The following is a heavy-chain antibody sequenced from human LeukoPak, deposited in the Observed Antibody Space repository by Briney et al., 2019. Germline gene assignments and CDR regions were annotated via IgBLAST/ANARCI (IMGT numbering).Heavy chain of an antibody. CDR3: ARGNWNDEGVFDY. D-gene: IGHD1-1*01. J-gene: IGHJ4*02. CDR1: GFTLSSYE. Sequence: PGGSLRLSCAASGFTLSSYEMNWVRQAPGKGLEWVSYISSSGSTIYYADSVKGRFTISRDNAKNSLYLQMNSLRAEDTAMYFCARGNWNDEGVFDYWGQGTLVTVSS. V-gene: IGHV3-48*03. CDR2: ISSSGSTI.